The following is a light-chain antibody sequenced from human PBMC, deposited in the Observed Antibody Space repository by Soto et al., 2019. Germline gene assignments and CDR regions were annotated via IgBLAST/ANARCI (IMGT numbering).Light chain of an antibody. CDR1: SSDVGVYDY. CDR2: DVN. Sequence: QSALTQPRSVSGSPGQSVTISCTGTSSDVGVYDYVSWYQHHPGKAPKLMIYDVNKRPSGVPDRFSGSKSGNTASLTISGLQAEDEAHYYCCSYAGSYTYVVFGGGTKVTVL. CDR3: CSYAGSYTYVV. J-gene: IGLJ2*01. V-gene: IGLV2-11*01.